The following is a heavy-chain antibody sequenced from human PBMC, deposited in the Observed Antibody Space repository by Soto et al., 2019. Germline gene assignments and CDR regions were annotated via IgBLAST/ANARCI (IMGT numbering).Heavy chain of an antibody. D-gene: IGHD3-3*01. CDR2: IYWDDDK. J-gene: IGHJ4*02. CDR1: GFSLSTSGVG. Sequence: QITLKESGPTLVKPTQTLTLTCTFSGFSLSTSGVGVGWIRQPPGKALEWLALIYWDDDKRYSPSLKSRLTITXXTXKXXVVLTMTNMDPVDTATYYCAHSAYDFWSGYYPLDYWGQGTLVTVSS. V-gene: IGHV2-5*02. CDR3: AHSAYDFWSGYYPLDY.